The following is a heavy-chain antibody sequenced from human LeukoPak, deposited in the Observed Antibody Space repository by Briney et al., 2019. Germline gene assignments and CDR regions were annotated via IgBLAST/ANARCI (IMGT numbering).Heavy chain of an antibody. J-gene: IGHJ5*02. CDR1: GFTFSRYG. D-gene: IGHD4-17*01. V-gene: IGHV3-30*02. CDR2: IRYDGSNK. Sequence: GGSLRLSCAASGFTFSRYGIHWVRQAPGKGLEWVAFIRYDGSNKYYADSVKGRFTISRDNSKNTLSLQINSLRPEDTAVYYSALIYGDYPWGQGTLVTVSS. CDR3: ALIYGDYP.